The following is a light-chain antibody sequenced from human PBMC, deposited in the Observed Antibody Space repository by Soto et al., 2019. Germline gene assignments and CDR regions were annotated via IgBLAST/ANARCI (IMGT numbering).Light chain of an antibody. CDR1: SSNIGAGYD. CDR3: CSYAGSYTLI. V-gene: IGLV1-40*01. J-gene: IGLJ2*01. CDR2: AKT. Sequence: QSVLAQPPSVSGAPGQRVTISCTGSSSNIGAGYDVHWYQQFPGTAPKLLIYAKTNRPSGVPDRFSGSWSGTAASLAITGLRAEDAAGYYCCSYAGSYTLIFGGGTKLTVL.